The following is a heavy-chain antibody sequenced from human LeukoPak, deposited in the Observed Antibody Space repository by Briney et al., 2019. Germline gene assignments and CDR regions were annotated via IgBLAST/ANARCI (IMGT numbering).Heavy chain of an antibody. D-gene: IGHD1-26*01. Sequence: GGSLRLSCEASGFTFSSYGMSWVRQAPGKGLEWVSSISHSGDSTYYADSVKGRFTISRDNSKNTLYVQMNSLRAEDTAVYYCAKDRLRGAGGFDYWGQGTLVTVSS. J-gene: IGHJ4*02. V-gene: IGHV3-23*01. CDR3: AKDRLRGAGGFDY. CDR2: ISHSGDST. CDR1: GFTFSSYG.